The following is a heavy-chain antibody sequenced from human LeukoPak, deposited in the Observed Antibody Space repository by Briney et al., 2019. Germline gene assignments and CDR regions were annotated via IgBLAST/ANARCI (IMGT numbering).Heavy chain of an antibody. J-gene: IGHJ1*01. Sequence: SETLSLTCTVSGGSVSNYYWNWIRQPPGKGLEWIGYIYYSGSTNYNPSLKSRVTISVDTSKNQFSLKPSSVTAADTAVYYCATVEGYCTSTSCYRAYFQHWGQGTLVTVSS. V-gene: IGHV4-59*02. D-gene: IGHD2-2*02. CDR2: IYYSGST. CDR3: ATVEGYCTSTSCYRAYFQH. CDR1: GGSVSNYY.